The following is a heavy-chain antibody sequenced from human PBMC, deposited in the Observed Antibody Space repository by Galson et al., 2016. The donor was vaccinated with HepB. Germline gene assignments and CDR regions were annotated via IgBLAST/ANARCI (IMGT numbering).Heavy chain of an antibody. CDR3: VKGLAEADH. J-gene: IGHJ4*02. V-gene: IGHV3-23*01. Sequence: SLRLSCAASGFNSSGYAMGWVRQAPGKGLEWVSAISVSSSRTYDVESLKGRFTISRDNSKNTLYLQMSSLRAEDTAVYHCVKGLAEADHWGQGTLVTVSS. CDR1: GFNSSGYA. CDR2: ISVSSSRT.